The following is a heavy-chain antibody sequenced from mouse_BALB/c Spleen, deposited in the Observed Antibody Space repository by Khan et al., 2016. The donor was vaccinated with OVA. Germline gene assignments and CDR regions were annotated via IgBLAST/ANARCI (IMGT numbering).Heavy chain of an antibody. CDR1: GYTFTDYA. CDR2: ISTYSGST. CDR3: ARPAYDGYYDY. Sequence: QVRLQQSGPELVRPGVSVKISCKGSGYTFTDYAMYWVKQSHAKSLEWIGLISTYSGSTNYNQKFKGKVTMTVDKSSSAAYMELARLTSEDSAMYYCARPAYDGYYDYWGQGTALTVSS. J-gene: IGHJ2*01. V-gene: IGHV1S137*01. D-gene: IGHD2-3*01.